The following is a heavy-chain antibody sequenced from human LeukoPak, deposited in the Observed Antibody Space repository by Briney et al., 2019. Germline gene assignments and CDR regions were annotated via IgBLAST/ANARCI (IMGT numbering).Heavy chain of an antibody. J-gene: IGHJ4*02. Sequence: GGSLRLSCAASGFTFSSYSMNWVRQAPGKGLEWVAVISYDGSNKYYADSVKGRFTISRDNSKNTLYLQMNSLRAEDTAVYYCAKSGIAAAGDYWGQGTLVTVSS. V-gene: IGHV3-30*18. CDR1: GFTFSSYS. CDR2: ISYDGSNK. CDR3: AKSGIAAAGDY. D-gene: IGHD6-13*01.